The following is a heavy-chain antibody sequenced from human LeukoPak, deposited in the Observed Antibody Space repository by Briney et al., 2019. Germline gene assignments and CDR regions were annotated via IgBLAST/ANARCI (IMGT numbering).Heavy chain of an antibody. V-gene: IGHV3-7*03. Sequence: PGGSLRLSCAASGFTFSSYWMSWVRQAPGKGLEWVANIKQDGSEKYYVDSVKGRFTISRDNAKNSLYLQMNSLRAEGTALYYCARSRHSYDSSGFPHYWGQGTLVTVSS. CDR2: IKQDGSEK. CDR3: ARSRHSYDSSGFPHY. D-gene: IGHD3-22*01. CDR1: GFTFSSYW. J-gene: IGHJ4*02.